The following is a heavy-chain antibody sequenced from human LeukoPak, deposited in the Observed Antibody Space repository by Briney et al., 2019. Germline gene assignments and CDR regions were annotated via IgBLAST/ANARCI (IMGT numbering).Heavy chain of an antibody. CDR2: FDPEDGET. J-gene: IGHJ4*02. Sequence: ASVKVSCKVSGYTLTELSMHWVRQAPGKGLERMGGFDPEDGETIYAQKFQGRVTMTEDTSTDTAYMELSSLRSEDTAVYYCATGASVGIAVAGPFDYWGQGTLVTVSS. V-gene: IGHV1-24*01. D-gene: IGHD6-19*01. CDR3: ATGASVGIAVAGPFDY. CDR1: GYTLTELS.